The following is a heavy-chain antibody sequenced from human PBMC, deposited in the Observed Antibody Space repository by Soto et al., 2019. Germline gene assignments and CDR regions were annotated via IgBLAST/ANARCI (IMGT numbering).Heavy chain of an antibody. J-gene: IGHJ6*02. D-gene: IGHD3-3*01. CDR3: ARVRGDDFWSGYYTHYYYGMDV. CDR2: IIPIFGTA. CDR1: GGTFSSYA. Sequence: GGTFSSYAISWVRQAPGQGLEWMGGIIPIFGTANYAQKFQGRVTITADESTSTAYMELSSLRSEDTAVYYCARVRGDDFWSGYYTHYYYGMDVWGQGTTVTVSS. V-gene: IGHV1-69*01.